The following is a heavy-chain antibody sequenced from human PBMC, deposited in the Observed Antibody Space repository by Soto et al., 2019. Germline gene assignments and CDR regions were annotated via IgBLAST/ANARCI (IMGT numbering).Heavy chain of an antibody. CDR1: GFTFRDYF. V-gene: IGHV3-72*01. Sequence: GGSLRLSCEASGFTFRDYFMDWVRQAPGKGLEWVGRSRSKDHSYTTEYAASVKGRFTISRDDSQNSVHLQMNSLKTEDTAVYYCATDIGGKGGYWGQGTLVTVSS. J-gene: IGHJ4*02. D-gene: IGHD1-26*01. CDR3: ATDIGGKGGY. CDR2: SRSKDHSYTT.